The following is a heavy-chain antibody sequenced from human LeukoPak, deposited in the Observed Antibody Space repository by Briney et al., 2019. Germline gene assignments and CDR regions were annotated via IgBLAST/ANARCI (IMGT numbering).Heavy chain of an antibody. CDR3: AREGYYASGSSFDF. Sequence: SETLSLTCTVSGGSISTGGYYWRWIRQHPGRGLEWIGYIYYSGSTYYNPSLRSRLTISLDTSRNQFSLKLNSVTAADTAVYYCAREGYYASGSSFDFWGQGTLVTVSS. CDR1: GGSISTGGYY. J-gene: IGHJ4*02. CDR2: IYYSGST. V-gene: IGHV4-31*03. D-gene: IGHD3-10*01.